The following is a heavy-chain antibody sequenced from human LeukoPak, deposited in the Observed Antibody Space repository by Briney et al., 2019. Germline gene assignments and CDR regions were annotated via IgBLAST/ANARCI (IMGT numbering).Heavy chain of an antibody. D-gene: IGHD4-23*01. CDR1: GFTLSSYS. V-gene: IGHV3-74*01. CDR3: ARDKYGGNSNAFDI. CDR2: IGTDGSGT. J-gene: IGHJ3*02. Sequence: GGSLRLSCAASGFTLSSYSMHWVRQAPGKGLVWVARIGTDGSGTTYADYVQGRFTISRDNAKNTLFLQMNSLRAEDTAVYYCARDKYGGNSNAFDIWGQGTLVTVSS.